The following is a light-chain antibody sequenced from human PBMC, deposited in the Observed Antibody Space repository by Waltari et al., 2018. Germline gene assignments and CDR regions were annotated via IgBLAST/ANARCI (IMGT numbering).Light chain of an antibody. V-gene: IGKV3-20*01. J-gene: IGKJ2*01. CDR1: QSVSRSR. Sequence: EVVLTQSPGTLSLSTGERAALSCRASQSVSRSRIAWYLHRPCQAPRLRIYGSSGRATGIPARFSGSGSGTYFSRTISRVEPEDFAVYYCQQFGSSVMYTFGQGTKLEIK. CDR2: GSS. CDR3: QQFGSSVMYT.